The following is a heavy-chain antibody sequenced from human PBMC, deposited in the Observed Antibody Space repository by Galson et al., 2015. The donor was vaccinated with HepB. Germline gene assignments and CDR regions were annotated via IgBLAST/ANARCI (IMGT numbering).Heavy chain of an antibody. CDR2: ISYDGSNK. CDR3: ARDPYSSSWTRYYYYYGMDV. J-gene: IGHJ6*02. Sequence: SLRLSCAASGFTFSSYAMHWVRQAPGKGLEWVAVISYDGSNKYYADSVKGRFTISRDNSKNTLYLQMNSLRAEDTAVYYCARDPYSSSWTRYYYYYGMDVWGQGTTVTVSS. D-gene: IGHD6-13*01. V-gene: IGHV3-30*04. CDR1: GFTFSSYA.